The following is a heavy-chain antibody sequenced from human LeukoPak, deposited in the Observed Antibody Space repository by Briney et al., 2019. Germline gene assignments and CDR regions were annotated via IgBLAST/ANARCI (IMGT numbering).Heavy chain of an antibody. CDR3: AKDHYGDYEGTDC. V-gene: IGHV3-30*02. CDR1: GFIFSIYG. Sequence: GGSLKLPCVTSGFIFSIYGMHWVRKAPGKGLEGVSFIRYHGNYIYYADSVKGRFTISRDNSKNTMYLQMDNMRAEDTAIYYCAKDHYGDYEGTDCWGQGTLVTVSS. CDR2: IRYHGNYI. J-gene: IGHJ4*02. D-gene: IGHD4-17*01.